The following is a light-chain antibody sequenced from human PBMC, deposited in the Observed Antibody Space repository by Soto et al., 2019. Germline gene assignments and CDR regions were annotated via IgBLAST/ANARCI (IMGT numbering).Light chain of an antibody. J-gene: IGKJ3*01. CDR2: DAS. V-gene: IGKV1-33*01. CDR3: QHCDYLPI. Sequence: DIQMTQSPYSLSSSVGDRVTITCQASHDITSFLNWYQHKPGRAPMLLIYDASILEAGVPTRFSGSGSGTHFTFTISSLPPEDVATFYCQHCDYLPIFGPWTTVHFK. CDR1: HDITSF.